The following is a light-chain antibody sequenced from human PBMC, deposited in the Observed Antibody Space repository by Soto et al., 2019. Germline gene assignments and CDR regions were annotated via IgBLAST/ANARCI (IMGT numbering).Light chain of an antibody. CDR2: GAA. CDR3: QQYASSPVT. J-gene: IGKJ4*01. CDR1: QTVNTTV. Sequence: EIVLTQSPGTLSLSPGEIATLSCRASQTVNTTVFAWYQQKPGQAPRLRIFGAASRATGIPDRFRGSGSGTVFTLTISRLQPEDFAVYYCQQYASSPVTFGGGTKVEIK. V-gene: IGKV3-20*01.